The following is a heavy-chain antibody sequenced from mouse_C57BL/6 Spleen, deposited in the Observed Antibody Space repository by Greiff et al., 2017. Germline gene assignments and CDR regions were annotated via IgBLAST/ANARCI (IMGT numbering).Heavy chain of an antibody. D-gene: IGHD1-1*01. CDR2: IYPRSGNT. Sequence: QVQLQQSGAELARPGASVKLSCKASGYTFTSYGISWVKQRTGQGLEWIGEIYPRSGNTYYNEKFKGKATLTADKSSSTAYMELRSLTSEDSAVYFCARGVTTVVATGYFDVWGTGTTVTVSS. CDR1: GYTFTSYG. CDR3: ARGVTTVVATGYFDV. J-gene: IGHJ1*03. V-gene: IGHV1-81*01.